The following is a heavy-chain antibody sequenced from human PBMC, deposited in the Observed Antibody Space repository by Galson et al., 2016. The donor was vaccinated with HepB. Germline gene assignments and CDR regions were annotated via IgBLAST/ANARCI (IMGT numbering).Heavy chain of an antibody. CDR1: GFIFSDYA. V-gene: IGHV3-30*18. CDR3: AKDLSNYDYVWGLDY. CDR2: ISFDGNNK. Sequence: SLRLSCAASGFIFSDYAMHWVRQAPGKGLEWVAVISFDGNNKYYADPVKGRVTISRDISKNPLNLQMNSLRAEDTAVYYCAKDLSNYDYVWGLDYWGQGTLVTVSS. D-gene: IGHD3-16*01. J-gene: IGHJ4*02.